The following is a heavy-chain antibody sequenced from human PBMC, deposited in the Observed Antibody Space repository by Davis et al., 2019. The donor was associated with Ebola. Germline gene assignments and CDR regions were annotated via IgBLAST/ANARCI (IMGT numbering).Heavy chain of an antibody. CDR3: ARGHFYDSRGYFS. Sequence: LRLSCAVSGDSISSGEYYWSWIRQHPGKGLEWIGHIFYSGATYYSPSLKGRITISVDTSKNQFSLELSSVTAADTAVYYCARGHFYDSRGYFSWGQGTPVTVSS. D-gene: IGHD3-22*01. J-gene: IGHJ5*02. CDR2: IFYSGAT. CDR1: GDSISSGEYY. V-gene: IGHV4-31*11.